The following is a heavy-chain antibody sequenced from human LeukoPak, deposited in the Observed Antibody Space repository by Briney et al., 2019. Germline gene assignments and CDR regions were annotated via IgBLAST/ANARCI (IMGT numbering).Heavy chain of an antibody. CDR2: ISYDGSNK. CDR1: GFTFSSYA. Sequence: PGRSLRLSCAASGFTFSSYAMHWVRQAPGKGLEWVAVISYDGSNKYYADSVKGRFTISRDNSKNTLYLQMNSLRAEDTAVYYCAKDIVHREVVAATLSYWGQGTLVTVSS. D-gene: IGHD2-15*01. V-gene: IGHV3-30-3*01. CDR3: AKDIVHREVVAATLSY. J-gene: IGHJ4*02.